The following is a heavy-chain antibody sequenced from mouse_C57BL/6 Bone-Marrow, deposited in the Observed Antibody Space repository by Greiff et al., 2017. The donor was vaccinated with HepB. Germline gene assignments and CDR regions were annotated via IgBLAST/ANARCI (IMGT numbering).Heavy chain of an antibody. CDR2: LNPSNGGT. CDR3: ASRTYYGDLGLAY. V-gene: IGHV1-53*01. Sequence: QVQLQQPGTELVKPGASVKLSCKASGYTFTSYWMHWVKQRPGQGLEWMGNLNPSNGGTNYNAKFKSKATLTVDKSSSTAYMQLSSLTTEDSAVYYSASRTYYGDLGLAYWGQGTLVTVSA. J-gene: IGHJ3*01. CDR1: GYTFTSYW. D-gene: IGHD2-13*01.